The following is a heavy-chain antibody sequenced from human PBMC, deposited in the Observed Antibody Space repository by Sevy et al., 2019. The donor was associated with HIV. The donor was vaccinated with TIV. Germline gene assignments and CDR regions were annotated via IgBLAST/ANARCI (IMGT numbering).Heavy chain of an antibody. CDR3: ARALAAAASS. Sequence: GGSLRLSCAASGFTFSAYWMHWVRQAPGKGLEWVANINQGGSEKYYVDSVKGRCTIFRDNAKNSLFLQMNSLRAEDTAVYYCARALAAAASSWGQGALVTVSS. CDR1: GFTFSAYW. J-gene: IGHJ5*02. CDR2: INQGGSEK. D-gene: IGHD6-13*01. V-gene: IGHV3-7*01.